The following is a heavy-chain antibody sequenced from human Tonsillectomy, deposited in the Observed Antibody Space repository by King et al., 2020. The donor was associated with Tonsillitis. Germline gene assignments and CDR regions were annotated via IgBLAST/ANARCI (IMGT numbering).Heavy chain of an antibody. D-gene: IGHD3-10*01. J-gene: IGHJ4*02. CDR2: ISAYNGHI. CDR3: ARGLVRGVILDYFDY. CDR1: GYIFTSSD. Sequence: QLVQSGAEVKKPGASVKVSCKASGYIFTSSDISWVRQAPGQGLEWMGGISAYNGHINYAQKLQGRVTMTTDTSTSTAYMELRSLRSDDTAVYYCARGLVRGVILDYFDYWGQGTLVTVSS. V-gene: IGHV1-18*01.